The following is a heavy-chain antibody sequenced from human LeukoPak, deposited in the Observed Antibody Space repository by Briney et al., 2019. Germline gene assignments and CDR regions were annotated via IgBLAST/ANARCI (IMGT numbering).Heavy chain of an antibody. CDR3: AREFLFDY. CDR1: GFTVSSNY. D-gene: IGHD2-21*01. V-gene: IGHV3-53*01. CDR2: IYSGGST. Sequence: TGGSLRLSCAASGFTVSSNYMSWVRQAPGKGLEWVSVIYSGGSTYYADSVKGRFTISRDNAKNSLYLQMNSLRAEDTAVYYCAREFLFDYWGQGTLVTVSS. J-gene: IGHJ4*02.